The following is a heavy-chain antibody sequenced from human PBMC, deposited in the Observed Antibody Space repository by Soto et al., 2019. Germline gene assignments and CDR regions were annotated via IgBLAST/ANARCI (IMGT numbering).Heavy chain of an antibody. CDR1: SGSISSSNW. J-gene: IGHJ6*03. CDR3: ARRGVLLWFGELLSRGYMDV. Sequence: SETLSLTCAVSSGSISSSNWWSWVRQPPGKGLEWIGEIYHSGSTNYNPSLKSRVTISVDKSKNQFSLKLSSVTAADTAVYYCARRGVLLWFGELLSRGYMDVWGKGTTVTVSS. D-gene: IGHD3-10*01. CDR2: IYHSGST. V-gene: IGHV4-4*02.